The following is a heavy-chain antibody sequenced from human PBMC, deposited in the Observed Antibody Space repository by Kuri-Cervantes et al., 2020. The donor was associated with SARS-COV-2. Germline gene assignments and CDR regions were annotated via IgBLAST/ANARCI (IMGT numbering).Heavy chain of an antibody. D-gene: IGHD4-23*01. Sequence: GGSLRLSCAASGFTFSSYSMNWVRQAPGKGLEWVSSISSSSSYIYYADSVKGRFTISRDNAKNSLYLQMNSLRAEDTAVYYCAGDPYYGGNPNWYFDLWGRGTLVTVSS. V-gene: IGHV3-21*01. CDR3: AGDPYYGGNPNWYFDL. J-gene: IGHJ2*01. CDR2: ISSSSSYI. CDR1: GFTFSSYS.